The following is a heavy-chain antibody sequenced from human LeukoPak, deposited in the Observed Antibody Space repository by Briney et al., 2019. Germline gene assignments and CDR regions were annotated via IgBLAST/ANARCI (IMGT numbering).Heavy chain of an antibody. D-gene: IGHD3-10*01. CDR1: GGSFSGYY. CDR3: ARGVQYYYGSGSYSSRRVGYFQH. V-gene: IGHV4-34*01. CDR2: INHSGST. Sequence: SETLSLTCAVYGGSFSGYYWSWIRQPPGKGLEWIGEINHSGSTNYNPSLKSRATISVDTSKNQFSLKLSSVTAADTAVYYCARGVQYYYGSGSYSSRRVGYFQHWGQGTLVTVSS. J-gene: IGHJ1*01.